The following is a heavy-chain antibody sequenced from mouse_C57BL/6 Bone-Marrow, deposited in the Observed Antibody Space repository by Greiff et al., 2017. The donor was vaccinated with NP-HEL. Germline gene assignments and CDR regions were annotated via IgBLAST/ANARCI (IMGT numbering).Heavy chain of an antibody. CDR1: GFNIKDDY. CDR3: TLICYGNYVTFYYAMDY. J-gene: IGHJ4*01. D-gene: IGHD2-1*01. Sequence: VQLQQSGAELVRPGASVKLSCTASGFNIKDDYMHWVKQRPEQGLEWIGWIDPENGDTEYASKFQGQATITADTSSNTAYLQLSSLTSEDTAVYYCTLICYGNYVTFYYAMDYWGQGTSVTVSS. CDR2: IDPENGDT. V-gene: IGHV14-4*01.